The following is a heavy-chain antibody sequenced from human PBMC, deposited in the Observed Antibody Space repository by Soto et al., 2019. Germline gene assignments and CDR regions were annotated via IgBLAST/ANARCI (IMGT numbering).Heavy chain of an antibody. D-gene: IGHD3-10*01. CDR3: AKSPVLLWFGELLEAFDI. CDR2: ISGSGGST. Sequence: GGSLRLSCAASGFPFSSYAMSWVRQAPGKGLEWVSAISGSGGSTYYADSVKGRFTISRDNSKNTLYLQMNSLRAEDTAVYYCAKSPVLLWFGELLEAFDIWGQGTMVTVSS. CDR1: GFPFSSYA. J-gene: IGHJ3*02. V-gene: IGHV3-23*01.